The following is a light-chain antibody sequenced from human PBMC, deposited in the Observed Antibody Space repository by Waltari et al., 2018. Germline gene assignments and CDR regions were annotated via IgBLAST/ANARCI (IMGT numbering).Light chain of an antibody. Sequence: QADLTQPASVSGAPGQSITISCTVTSRDIGKSNSVPWYQHLPGKVPKVMISEVTKRPSGVSNRFSGSKSGNTASLTISGLQADDEAEYYCCSDAGSGTYVFGTGTKLTV. V-gene: IGLV2-23*02. CDR1: SRDIGKSNS. CDR2: EVT. J-gene: IGLJ1*01. CDR3: CSDAGSGTYV.